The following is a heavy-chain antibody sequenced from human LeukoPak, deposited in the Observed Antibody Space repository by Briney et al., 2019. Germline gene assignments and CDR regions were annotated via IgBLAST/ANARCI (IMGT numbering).Heavy chain of an antibody. CDR2: ISAYNGNT. J-gene: IGHJ3*02. D-gene: IGHD2-2*01. CDR3: ARDGAGDIVVVPASVIDAFDI. Sequence: GASVKVSCKASGYTFTSYGISWVREAPGQGLEWMGWISAYNGNTNYAQKLQGRVTMTTDTYTSTAYMELRSLRSDDTAVYYCARDGAGDIVVVPASVIDAFDIWGQGTMVTVSS. CDR1: GYTFTSYG. V-gene: IGHV1-18*01.